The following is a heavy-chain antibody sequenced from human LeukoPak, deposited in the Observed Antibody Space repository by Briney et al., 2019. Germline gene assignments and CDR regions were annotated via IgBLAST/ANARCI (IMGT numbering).Heavy chain of an antibody. CDR3: ARCSSTGCASSPLAGYLY. J-gene: IGHJ4*02. D-gene: IGHD2-2*01. Sequence: GGSLRLSCAASGFTFSSYSMNWVRQAPGKGLEWVSSISSSSSYIYYADSVRGRFTVSRDNAKSSRFLQMNSLRAEDTAVYYCARCSSTGCASSPLAGYLYWGQGTLVTVSS. CDR1: GFTFSSYS. V-gene: IGHV3-21*01. CDR2: ISSSSSYI.